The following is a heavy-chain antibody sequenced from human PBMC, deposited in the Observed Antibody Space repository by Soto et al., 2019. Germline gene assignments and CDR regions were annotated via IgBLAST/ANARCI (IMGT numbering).Heavy chain of an antibody. D-gene: IGHD3-16*02. CDR3: AREPRVTFGGFIVNGRWFDP. CDR2: MIPIFGTA. CDR1: GGTFGSYA. J-gene: IGHJ5*02. Sequence: QVQLVQSGAEVKKPGSSVKVSCKASGGTFGSYAISRVREAPGQGLEWMGGMIPIFGTANYAQKFQGRVTITADESTSTAYMELSSLRSEDTAVYYCAREPRVTFGGFIVNGRWFDPWGQGTLDTVSS. V-gene: IGHV1-69*01.